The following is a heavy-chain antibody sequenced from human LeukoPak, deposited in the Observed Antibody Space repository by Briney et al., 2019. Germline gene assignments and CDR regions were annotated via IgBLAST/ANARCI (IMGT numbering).Heavy chain of an antibody. CDR1: GGPISSYY. D-gene: IGHD4-17*01. V-gene: IGHV4-59*08. CDR2: IYYSGST. J-gene: IGHJ6*02. CDR3: ARHMIYGDYGMDV. Sequence: SETLSLTCTVSGGPISSYYWSWIRQPPGKGLEGIGYIYYSGSTNYNPSLKSRVTISVDTSKNQFSLKLSSVTAADTAVYYCARHMIYGDYGMDVWGQGTTVTVSS.